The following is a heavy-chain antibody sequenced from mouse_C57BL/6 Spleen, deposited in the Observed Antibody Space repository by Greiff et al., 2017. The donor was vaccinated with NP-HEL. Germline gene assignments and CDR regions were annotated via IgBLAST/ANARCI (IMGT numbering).Heavy chain of an antibody. CDR1: GYAFSSSW. V-gene: IGHV1-82*01. Sequence: VKLLESGPELVKPGASVKISCKASGYAFSSSWMNWVKQRPGKGLEWIGRIYPGDGDTNYNGKFKGKATLAADKSSSTAYMQLSSLTSEDSAVYFCARPVAMDYWGQGTSVTVSS. CDR2: IYPGDGDT. CDR3: ARPVAMDY. J-gene: IGHJ4*01.